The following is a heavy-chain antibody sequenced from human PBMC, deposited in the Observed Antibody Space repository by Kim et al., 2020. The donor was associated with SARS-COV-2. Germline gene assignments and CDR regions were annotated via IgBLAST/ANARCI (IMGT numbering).Heavy chain of an antibody. CDR3: ARDGLHPNWFDP. V-gene: IGHV3-48*03. Sequence: YYADSVKGRFTISRDNAKNSLYLQMNSLRAEDTAVYYCARDGLHPNWFDPWGQGTLVTVSS. J-gene: IGHJ5*02. D-gene: IGHD4-4*01.